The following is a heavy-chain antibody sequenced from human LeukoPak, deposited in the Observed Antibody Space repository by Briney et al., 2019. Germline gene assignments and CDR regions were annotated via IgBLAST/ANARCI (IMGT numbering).Heavy chain of an antibody. D-gene: IGHD1-26*01. J-gene: IGHJ4*02. CDR3: ARMDRVGATDY. V-gene: IGHV3-53*04. CDR2: IYSGGST. Sequence: PGGSLRLSCAASGFTFSDAWMSWVRQAPGKGLEWVSVIYSGGSTYYADSVKGRFTISRHNSKNTLYLQMNSLRAEDTAVYYCARMDRVGATDYWGQGTLVTVSS. CDR1: GFTFSDAW.